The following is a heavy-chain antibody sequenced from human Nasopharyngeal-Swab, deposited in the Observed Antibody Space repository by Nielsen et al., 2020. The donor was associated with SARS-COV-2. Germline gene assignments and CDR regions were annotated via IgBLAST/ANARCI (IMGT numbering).Heavy chain of an antibody. J-gene: IGHJ4*02. CDR1: GGSISSSN. CDR2: ISSSSSYI. CDR3: ARDGVARLFDY. V-gene: IGHV3-21*01. Sequence: LSLTCAVSGGSISSSNWWRWVRQAPGKGLEWVSSISSSSSYIYYADSVKGRFTISRDNAKNSLYLQMNSLRAEDTAVYYCARDGVARLFDYWGQGTLVTVSS. D-gene: IGHD3-10*01.